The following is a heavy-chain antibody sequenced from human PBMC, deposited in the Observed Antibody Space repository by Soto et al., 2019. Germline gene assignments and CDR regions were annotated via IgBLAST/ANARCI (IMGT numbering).Heavy chain of an antibody. CDR1: GYTFIGYY. V-gene: IGHV1-46*01. CDR2: INPNSGRT. D-gene: IGHD1-26*01. J-gene: IGHJ5*02. CDR3: ARREGDYNWFDP. Sequence: VQLMQSGAEVKKPGASVKVSCKASGYTFIGYYIHWVRQAPGQGLEWMGIINPNSGRTSFAQKFQGRVTMTRDTSTSTVYMELSSLTSEDTAVYYCARREGDYNWFDPWGQGTVVTVSS.